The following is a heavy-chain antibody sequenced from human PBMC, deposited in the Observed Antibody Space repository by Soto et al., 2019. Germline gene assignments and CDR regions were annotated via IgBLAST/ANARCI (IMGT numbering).Heavy chain of an antibody. J-gene: IGHJ4*02. D-gene: IGHD2-21*02. Sequence: SETLSLTCTVSGGSISSGDYYWSWIRQPPGKGLEWIGYIYYSGSTYYNPSLKSRVTISVDTSKNQFSLKLSSVTAADTAVYYCARAQGPRGVCGGDCYPHYFAYWGQGTLVTVSS. CDR1: GGSISSGDYY. CDR3: ARAQGPRGVCGGDCYPHYFAY. CDR2: IYYSGST. V-gene: IGHV4-30-4*01.